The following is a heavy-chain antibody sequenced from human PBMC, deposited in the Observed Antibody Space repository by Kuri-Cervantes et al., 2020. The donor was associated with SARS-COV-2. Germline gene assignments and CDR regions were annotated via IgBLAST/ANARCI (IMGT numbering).Heavy chain of an antibody. CDR1: GFTFSNYG. CDR3: ARDEDCSSTSCLSTWFDP. V-gene: IGHV3-33*01. J-gene: IGHJ5*02. D-gene: IGHD2-2*01. CDR2: IWYDGTNK. Sequence: GGSLRLSCAASGFTFSNYGMGWVRQAPGKGLEWVSFIWYDGTNKYYADSVKGRFTISRDNAKNTLYLQMNSLRAEDTAVYYCARDEDCSSTSCLSTWFDPWGQGTLVTVSS.